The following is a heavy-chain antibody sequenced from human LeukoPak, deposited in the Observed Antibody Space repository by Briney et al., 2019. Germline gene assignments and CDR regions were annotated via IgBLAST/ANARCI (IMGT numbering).Heavy chain of an antibody. CDR3: ARDLANGARYCSSTSCSGIVYGMDV. J-gene: IGHJ6*02. Sequence: PGGSLRLSCAASGSTFSSYAMSWVRQAPGKGLEWVSSISSSSSYIYYADSVKGRFTISRDNAKNSLYLQMNSLRAEDTAVYYCARDLANGARYCSSTSCSGIVYGMDVWGQGTTVTVSS. CDR2: ISSSSSYI. CDR1: GSTFSSYA. V-gene: IGHV3-21*01. D-gene: IGHD2-2*01.